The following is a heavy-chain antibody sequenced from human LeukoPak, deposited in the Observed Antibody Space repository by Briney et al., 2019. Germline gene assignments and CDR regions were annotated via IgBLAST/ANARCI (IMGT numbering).Heavy chain of an antibody. CDR1: GFTFSPYS. V-gene: IGHV3-21*01. J-gene: IGHJ4*02. CDR3: ARVDGNY. Sequence: PGGSLRLSCAASGFTFSPYSMTWVRQAPGKGLEWVSSISSSGSFKYYTDSVRGRFTIYRDNAKNSLYLQMNSLRAEDTAVYYCARVDGNYWGQGTLVTVSS. CDR2: ISSSGSFK. D-gene: IGHD5-12*01.